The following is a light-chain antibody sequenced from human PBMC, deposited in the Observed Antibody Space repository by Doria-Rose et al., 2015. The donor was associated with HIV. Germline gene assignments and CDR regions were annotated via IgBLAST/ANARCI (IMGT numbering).Light chain of an antibody. CDR3: QSYDSRLSVYV. Sequence: QSVVTQPPSVSGAPGQRVAISCTGSSSNIGAGSDVNWYQQFPGTAPKLLIHGDTNRPSGVPDRFSGSKSGTSASLATSGLRAEDEADYYCQSYDSRLSVYVFGTGTKVTVL. CDR2: GDT. V-gene: IGLV1-40*02. CDR1: SSNIGAGSD. J-gene: IGLJ1*01.